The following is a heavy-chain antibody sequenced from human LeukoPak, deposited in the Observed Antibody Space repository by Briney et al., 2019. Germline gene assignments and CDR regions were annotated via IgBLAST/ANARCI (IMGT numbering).Heavy chain of an antibody. CDR3: ARGRYFDWLLRFDY. V-gene: IGHV3-30*02. J-gene: IGHJ4*02. CDR1: GFTFSTYG. CDR2: IRYDGSNK. Sequence: GGSLRLSCAASGFTFSTYGIHWVRQAPVKGLEWVAFIRYDGSNKYYADSVKGRFTISRDNSKNTLYLQMNSLRAEDTAVYYCARGRYFDWLLRFDYWGQGTLVTVSS. D-gene: IGHD3-9*01.